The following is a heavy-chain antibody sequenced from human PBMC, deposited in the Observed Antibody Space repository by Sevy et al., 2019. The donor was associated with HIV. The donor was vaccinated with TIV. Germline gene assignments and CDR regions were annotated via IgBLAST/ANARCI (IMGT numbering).Heavy chain of an antibody. CDR3: ARVVAYCSGGSCFAGYYYGMDV. D-gene: IGHD2-15*01. V-gene: IGHV3-21*01. Sequence: GGSLRLSCAASGFTFSSYNMNWVRQAQGKGLEWVSSISSSSSYIYYADSVKGRFTISRDNAKDSLYLQMNTLRAEDTAVYYCARVVAYCSGGSCFAGYYYGMDVWGQGTTVTVSS. J-gene: IGHJ6*02. CDR1: GFTFSSYN. CDR2: ISSSSSYI.